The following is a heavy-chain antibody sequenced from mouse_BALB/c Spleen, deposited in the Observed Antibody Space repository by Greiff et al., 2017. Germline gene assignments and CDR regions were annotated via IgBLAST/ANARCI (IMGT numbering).Heavy chain of an antibody. Sequence: DVKLVESGGGLVQPGGSLKLSCAASGFTFSSYGMSWVRQTPDKRLELVATINSNGGSTYYPDSVKGRFTISRDNAKNTLYLQMSSLKSEDTAMYYCARSYSFAYWGQGTLVTVSA. J-gene: IGHJ3*01. CDR2: INSNGGST. V-gene: IGHV5-6-3*01. CDR1: GFTFSSYG. CDR3: ARSYSFAY.